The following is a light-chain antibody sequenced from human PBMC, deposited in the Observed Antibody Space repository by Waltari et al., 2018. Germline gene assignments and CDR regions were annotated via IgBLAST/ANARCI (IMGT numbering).Light chain of an antibody. CDR2: DVS. J-gene: IGLJ2*01. CDR1: RSDVGGYNY. V-gene: IGLV2-14*03. CDR3: SSYTSSSTLDVV. Sequence: QSALTQPASVSGSPGQSITISCTGTRSDVGGYNYVSWYQHHPGKAPKLMIYDVSNRPSGVSNRFSGSKSGNTASLTISGLQAEDEAEYYCSSYTSSSTLDVVFGAGTKLTVL.